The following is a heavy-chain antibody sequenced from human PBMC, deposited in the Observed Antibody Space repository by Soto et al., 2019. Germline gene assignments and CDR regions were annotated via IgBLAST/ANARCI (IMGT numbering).Heavy chain of an antibody. D-gene: IGHD3-10*01. Sequence: QVQLVQSGAEVKKPGSSVKVSCKASGGTFSTYTINWVRQAPGQGLEWMGRIIPLLDVTNNAQRFQGRVTITADKSTSTVYMELTSLTSQDTAVYYCARDSGTVGYDDPWGQGTLVTVSS. CDR2: IIPLLDVT. V-gene: IGHV1-69*08. CDR1: GGTFSTYT. CDR3: ARDSGTVGYDDP. J-gene: IGHJ5*02.